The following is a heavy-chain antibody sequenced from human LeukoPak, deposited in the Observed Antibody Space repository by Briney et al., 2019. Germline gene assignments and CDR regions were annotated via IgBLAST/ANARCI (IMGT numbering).Heavy chain of an antibody. V-gene: IGHV3-23*01. D-gene: IGHD6-19*01. CDR3: AHPSSGWTSFDY. CDR1: GYTFSSYA. Sequence: GGSLRLSCAASGYTFSSYAMSWVRQAPGKGLEWVSAISGSGGSTYYADSVKGRFSISRDNSENTVYLQMRSLRAEDTAVYYCAHPSSGWTSFDYWGQGTLVTVSS. CDR2: ISGSGGST. J-gene: IGHJ4*02.